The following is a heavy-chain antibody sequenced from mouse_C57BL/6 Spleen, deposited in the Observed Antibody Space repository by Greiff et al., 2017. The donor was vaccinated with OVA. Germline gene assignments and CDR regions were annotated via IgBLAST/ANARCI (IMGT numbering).Heavy chain of an antibody. Sequence: EVKVVESGGGLVQPKGSLKLSCAASGFSFNTYAMNWVRQAPGKGLEWVARIRSKSNNYATYYADSVKDRFTISRDDSESMLYLKMNNTKTEDTAMYYCVRHESMDGYYTYYARDNWGQGTSATVSS. CDR3: VRHESMDGYYTYYARDN. J-gene: IGHJ4*01. D-gene: IGHD2-3*01. V-gene: IGHV10-1*01. CDR2: IRSKSNNYAT. CDR1: GFSFNTYA.